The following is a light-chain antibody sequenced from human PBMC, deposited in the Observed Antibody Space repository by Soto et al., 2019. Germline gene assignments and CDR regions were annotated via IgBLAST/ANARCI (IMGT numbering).Light chain of an antibody. CDR3: AAWYGSLSGHV. Sequence: QLVLTQPPSVSGTLGQGVTISCSGSTSNIGENTVGWFQQLPGTAPKVLIYVNDKRPSGVPDRFSGSKSGTSAYLAISGLQSEDEADYYCAAWYGSLSGHVFGAGTKLTVL. J-gene: IGLJ1*01. CDR1: TSNIGENT. CDR2: VND. V-gene: IGLV1-44*01.